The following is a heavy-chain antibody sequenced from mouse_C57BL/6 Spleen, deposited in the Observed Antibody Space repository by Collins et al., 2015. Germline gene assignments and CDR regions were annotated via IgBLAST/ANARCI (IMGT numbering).Heavy chain of an antibody. CDR2: IYPGSGNT. Sequence: QVQLKQSGAELVRPGASVKLSCKASGYTFTDYYINWVKQRPGQGLEWIARIYPGSGNTYYNEKFKGKATLTAEKSSSTAYMQLSSLTSEDSAVYFCARGIYYGGYFDVWGTGTTVTVSS. CDR1: GYTFTDYY. V-gene: IGHV1-76*01. CDR3: ARGIYYGGYFDV. J-gene: IGHJ1*03. D-gene: IGHD1-1*01.